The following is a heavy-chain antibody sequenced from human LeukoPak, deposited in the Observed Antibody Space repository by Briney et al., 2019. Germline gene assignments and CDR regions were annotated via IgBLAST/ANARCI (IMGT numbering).Heavy chain of an antibody. D-gene: IGHD3-10*01. J-gene: IGHJ5*02. CDR2: IYYSGST. Sequence: SETLSLTCSVSGGSISGYYWSWIRQPPGKGLEWIGYIYYSGSTNYNPSLKSRVTISVDTSKNQFSLKLSSVTAADTAVYYCAGFGGFGWFDPWGQGTLVTVSS. CDR1: GGSISGYY. CDR3: AGFGGFGWFDP. V-gene: IGHV4-59*12.